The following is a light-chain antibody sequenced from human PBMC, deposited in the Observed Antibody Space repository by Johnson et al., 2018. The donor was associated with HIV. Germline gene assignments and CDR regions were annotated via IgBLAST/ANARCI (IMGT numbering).Light chain of an antibody. CDR3: GTWDSSLNTGYV. V-gene: IGLV1-51*02. J-gene: IGLJ1*01. CDR2: ENN. CDR1: SSNIGNNY. Sequence: QPVLTQPPSVSAAPGQKVTISCSGSSSNIGNNYVSWYQHLPGAAPKLLIYENNKRPSGIPDRFSGSKSGTSATLGITGLQTGDEADYYCGTWDSSLNTGYVFGTGTKVTVL.